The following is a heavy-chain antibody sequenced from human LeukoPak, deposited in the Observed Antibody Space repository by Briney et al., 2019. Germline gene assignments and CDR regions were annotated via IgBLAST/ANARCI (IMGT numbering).Heavy chain of an antibody. J-gene: IGHJ4*02. V-gene: IGHV3-21*01. CDR1: GFTFSSYS. D-gene: IGHD1-26*01. CDR3: ARDGASLDY. Sequence: PGGSLRLSCAASGFTFSSYSMNWVRQAPGKGLEWVSSISSSSTYIYYADSLKGRFTISRDNAKNSLYLQMNSLRAEDTAVYYCARDGASLDYWGQGTLVTVSS. CDR2: ISSSSTYI.